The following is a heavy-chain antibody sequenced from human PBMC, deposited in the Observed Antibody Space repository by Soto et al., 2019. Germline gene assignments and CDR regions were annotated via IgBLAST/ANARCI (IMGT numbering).Heavy chain of an antibody. Sequence: WASVKVSCKASGYTFTSYYMHWVRQAPGQGLEWMGIINPSGGSTSYAQKFQGRVTMTRDTSTSTVYMELSSLRSEDTAVYYCARDHYDSSGYPSDAFDIWGQGTMVTVSS. CDR3: ARDHYDSSGYPSDAFDI. J-gene: IGHJ3*02. CDR1: GYTFTSYY. CDR2: INPSGGST. D-gene: IGHD3-22*01. V-gene: IGHV1-46*01.